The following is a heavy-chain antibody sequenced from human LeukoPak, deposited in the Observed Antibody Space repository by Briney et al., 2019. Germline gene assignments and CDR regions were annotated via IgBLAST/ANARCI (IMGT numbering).Heavy chain of an antibody. Sequence: ASVKVSCKASGYTFTSYGISWVRQAPGQGLEWMGWISAYNGNTNYAQKLQGRVTMTTDTSTSTAYMELRSLRSDDTAVYYCARVPTHIYCSSTSCYGRGGAFDIWGQGTMVTVSS. CDR3: ARVPTHIYCSSTSCYGRGGAFDI. CDR2: ISAYNGNT. V-gene: IGHV1-18*01. CDR1: GYTFTSYG. D-gene: IGHD2-2*01. J-gene: IGHJ3*02.